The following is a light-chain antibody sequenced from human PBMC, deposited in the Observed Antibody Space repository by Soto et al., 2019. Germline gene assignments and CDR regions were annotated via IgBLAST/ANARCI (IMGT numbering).Light chain of an antibody. CDR1: SSNIGSNT. CDR3: SSYAGSNNFVV. V-gene: IGLV1-44*01. J-gene: IGLJ2*01. Sequence: QSVLTQPPSASGTPGQRVTISCSGSSSNIGSNTVNWYQQLPGAAPKLLIFSNIQRPSGVPDRFSGSKSGNTASLTVSGLQAEDEADYYCSSYAGSNNFVVFGGGTKLTVL. CDR2: SNI.